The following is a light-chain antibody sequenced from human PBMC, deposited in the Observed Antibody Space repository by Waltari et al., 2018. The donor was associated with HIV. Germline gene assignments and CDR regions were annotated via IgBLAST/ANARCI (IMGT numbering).Light chain of an antibody. Sequence: QSALPQPASVSGSPGQSITISCTGTNSHIGNYNLVSWYQQFPGKAPKLLIYDVNKRPSGVSNRFSGSKSGNTASLTIAGLQAEDEADYYCCSYAGTLVFGGGTRLTVL. CDR1: NSHIGNYNL. CDR2: DVN. J-gene: IGLJ3*02. V-gene: IGLV2-23*02. CDR3: CSYAGTLV.